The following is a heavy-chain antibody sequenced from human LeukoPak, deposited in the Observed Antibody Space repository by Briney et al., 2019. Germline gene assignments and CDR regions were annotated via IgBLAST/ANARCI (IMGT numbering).Heavy chain of an antibody. CDR2: IKQAASET. CDR1: GFTFSSYW. Sequence: GGSLRLSCAASGFTFSSYWMTWVRQAPGKGLEWVAIIKQAASETYYVGSVKGRFTISRDNAKNSLYLQMSSLRADDTAVYYCATYYCGTSTTCYMFDFWGQGTLVTVSS. CDR3: ATYYCGTSTTCYMFDF. D-gene: IGHD2-2*01. J-gene: IGHJ4*02. V-gene: IGHV3-7*01.